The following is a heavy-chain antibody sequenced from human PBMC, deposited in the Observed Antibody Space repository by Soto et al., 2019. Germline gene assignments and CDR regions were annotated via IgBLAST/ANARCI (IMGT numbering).Heavy chain of an antibody. Sequence: GGSLRLSCAASGFTFSSYAMSWVRQAPGKGLEWVSAISGSGGSTYYADSVKGRFTISRDNSKNTLYLQMNSLRAEDTAVYYCAKAGGDCSGGTCYSGKGDCWGKGTLVTVSS. CDR1: GFTFSSYA. CDR3: AKAGGDCSGGTCYSGKGDC. V-gene: IGHV3-23*01. CDR2: ISGSGGST. J-gene: IGHJ4*02. D-gene: IGHD2-15*01.